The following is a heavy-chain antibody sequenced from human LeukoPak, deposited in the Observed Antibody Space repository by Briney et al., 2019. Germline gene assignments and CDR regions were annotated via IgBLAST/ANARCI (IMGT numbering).Heavy chain of an antibody. CDR3: ARTSDSDV. CDR1: GFTFSSYA. V-gene: IGHV3-23*01. Sequence: PLGALRHSCAAPGFTFSSYAMSSVRPAPGKGLEWVLAIRGSGGSTYYAASVKGRFTISRDNSKNTLYLQMISLRAEDTAVYYCARTSDSDVWGQGTTVTVSS. D-gene: IGHD3/OR15-3a*01. J-gene: IGHJ6*02. CDR2: IRGSGGST.